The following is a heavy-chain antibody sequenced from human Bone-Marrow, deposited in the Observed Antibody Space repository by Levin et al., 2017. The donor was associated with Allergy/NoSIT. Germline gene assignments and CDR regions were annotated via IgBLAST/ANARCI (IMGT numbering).Heavy chain of an antibody. J-gene: IGHJ4*02. CDR3: AREKGWNVDY. CDR1: GGSVSSGIYY. Sequence: SETLSLTCTVSGGSVSSGIYYWSWIRQPPGTGLEWIGYIHNSGSTKYNSFLESRVTISVDTSKNQFSLKLSSVTAADTAVYYCAREKGWNVDYWGQGTLVTVSS. CDR2: IHNSGST. D-gene: IGHD1-1*01. V-gene: IGHV4-61*01.